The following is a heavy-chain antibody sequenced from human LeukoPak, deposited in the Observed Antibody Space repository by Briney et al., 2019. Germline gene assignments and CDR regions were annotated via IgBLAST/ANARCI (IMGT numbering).Heavy chain of an antibody. D-gene: IGHD6-13*01. V-gene: IGHV4-34*01. J-gene: IGHJ6*03. CDR3: ARHLGSSWYRYYYYMDV. CDR1: GGSISSYY. CDR2: INHSGST. Sequence: PSETLSLTCTVSGGSISSYYRSWIRQPPGKGLEWIGEINHSGSTNYNPSLKSRVTISVDTSKNQFSLKLSSVTAADTAVYYCARHLGSSWYRYYYYMDVWGKGTTVTVSS.